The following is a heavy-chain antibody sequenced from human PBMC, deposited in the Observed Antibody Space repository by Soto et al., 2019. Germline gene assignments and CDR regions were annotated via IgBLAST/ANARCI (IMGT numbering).Heavy chain of an antibody. CDR2: INPNSGGT. V-gene: IGHV1-2*02. CDR3: ASLHIAVAGTVVFDY. J-gene: IGHJ4*02. D-gene: IGHD6-19*01. CDR1: GYTFTGYY. Sequence: ASVKVSCKASGYTFTGYYMHWVRQAPGQGLEWMGWINPNSGGTSCAQKFQGRVTMTRDTSISTAYMELSRLRSDDTAVYYCASLHIAVAGTVVFDYWGQGTLVTVSS.